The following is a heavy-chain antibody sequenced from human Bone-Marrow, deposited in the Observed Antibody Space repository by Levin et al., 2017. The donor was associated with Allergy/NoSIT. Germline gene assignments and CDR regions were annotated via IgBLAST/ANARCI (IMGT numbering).Heavy chain of an antibody. D-gene: IGHD2-15*01. Sequence: GESLKISCAASGFTFSSYAMSWVRQAPGKGLEWVSAISGSGGSTYYADSVKGRFTISRDNSKNTLYLQMNSLRAEDTAVYYCAKLVGRSNGDYWGQGTLVTVSS. J-gene: IGHJ4*02. CDR1: GFTFSSYA. CDR3: AKLVGRSNGDY. V-gene: IGHV3-23*01. CDR2: ISGSGGST.